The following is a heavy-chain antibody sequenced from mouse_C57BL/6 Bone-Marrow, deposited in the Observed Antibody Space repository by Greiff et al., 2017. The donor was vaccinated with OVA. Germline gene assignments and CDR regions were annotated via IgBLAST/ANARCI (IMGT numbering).Heavy chain of an antibody. D-gene: IGHD2-4*01. V-gene: IGHV10-3*01. CDR2: IRSKSSNYAT. Sequence: EVQGVESGGGLVQPKGSLKLSCAASGFTFNTYAMHWVRQAPGKGLEWVARIRSKSSNYATYYADSVKDRFTISRDESQIMLYLQMNNLKTEYTAMYYCVGDGGLRRYYYSMDYWGQGTSVTVSS. J-gene: IGHJ4*01. CDR3: VGDGGLRRYYYSMDY. CDR1: GFTFNTYA.